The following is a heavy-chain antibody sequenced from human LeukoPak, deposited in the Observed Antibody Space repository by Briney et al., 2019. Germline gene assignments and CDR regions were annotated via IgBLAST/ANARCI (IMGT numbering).Heavy chain of an antibody. V-gene: IGHV4-34*01. CDR1: GGSFSGYY. Sequence: KASETLSLTCAVYGGSFSGYYWSWIRQPPGKGLEWIGEINQSGSTNNNPSLKSRVTISVDTSKNQFSLKLSSVTAADTAVYYCARRRYQLLLYPKAIDYWGQGTLVTVSS. J-gene: IGHJ4*02. CDR2: INQSGST. CDR3: ARRRYQLLLYPKAIDY. D-gene: IGHD2-2*02.